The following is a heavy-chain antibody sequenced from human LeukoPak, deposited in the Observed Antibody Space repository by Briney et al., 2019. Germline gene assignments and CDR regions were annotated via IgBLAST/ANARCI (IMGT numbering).Heavy chain of an antibody. CDR1: GFTFSSYA. CDR3: ARALPRYFDDPFDY. Sequence: GGSLRLSCAASGFTFSSYAMHWVRQAPGKGLEWVAVISYDGSNKYYAVSVKGRFTISRDNSKNTLYLQMNSLRAEDTAVYYCARALPRYFDDPFDYWGQGTLVTVSS. J-gene: IGHJ4*02. CDR2: ISYDGSNK. D-gene: IGHD3-9*01. V-gene: IGHV3-30*04.